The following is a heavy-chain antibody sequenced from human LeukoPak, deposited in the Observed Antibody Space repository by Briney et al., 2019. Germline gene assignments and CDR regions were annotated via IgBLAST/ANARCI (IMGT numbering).Heavy chain of an antibody. CDR2: INHSGST. V-gene: IGHV4-34*01. CDR1: GGPFSDYY. Sequence: PSETLSLTCAVYGGPFSDYYWSWIRQPPGRGLEWIGKINHSGSTNYRPSLKSRVTISIDTSKNQFSLKLKSMTAADTAVYYCARGEGARDGYNYGGPFYFDYWGQGTLVTVST. CDR3: ARGEGARDGYNYGGPFYFDY. J-gene: IGHJ4*02. D-gene: IGHD5-24*01.